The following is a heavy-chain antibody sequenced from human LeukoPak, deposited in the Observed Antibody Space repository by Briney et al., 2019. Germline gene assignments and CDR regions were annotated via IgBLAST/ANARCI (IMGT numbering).Heavy chain of an antibody. J-gene: IGHJ4*02. CDR2: INPSGGST. V-gene: IGHV1-46*01. CDR1: GYTFTSYG. D-gene: IGHD2-15*01. CDR3: ARVRSVVVAATLGY. Sequence: ASVKVSCKASGYTFTSYGISWVRQAPGQGLEWMGIINPSGGSTSYAQKFQGRVTMTRDTSTSTVYMELSSLRSEDTAVYYCARVRSVVVAATLGYWGQGTLVTVSS.